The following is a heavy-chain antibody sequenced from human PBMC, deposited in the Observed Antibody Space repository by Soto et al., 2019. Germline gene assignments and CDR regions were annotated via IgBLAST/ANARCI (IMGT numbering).Heavy chain of an antibody. CDR1: GFSLTTSGVG. J-gene: IGHJ4*02. V-gene: IGHV2-5*02. Sequence: QITLNESGPTEVRPTETLTLTCRFSGFSLTTSGVGVGWIRQSPGKAPEWLALIYWDDDKRYSASLKSRLTITKDTSKNQVVLTVSDLDPTDKATYYCAHRVLRTVFGLVTTTAIYFDFWGQGTPVAVSS. CDR2: IYWDDDK. CDR3: AHRVLRTVFGLVTTTAIYFDF. D-gene: IGHD3-3*01.